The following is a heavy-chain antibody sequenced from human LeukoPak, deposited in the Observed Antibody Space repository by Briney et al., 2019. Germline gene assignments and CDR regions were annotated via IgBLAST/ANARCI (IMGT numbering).Heavy chain of an antibody. V-gene: IGHV3-49*04. Sequence: PGRSLRLSCTASGFTFGDYAMSWVRQAPGKGLEWVGFIRSKAYGGTTEYAASVKGRFTISRDDSKSIAYLQMNSLKTEDTAVYYCTRDTPLVGDKDYWGQGTLVTVSS. CDR1: GFTFGDYA. D-gene: IGHD1-26*01. CDR2: IRSKAYGGTT. J-gene: IGHJ4*02. CDR3: TRDTPLVGDKDY.